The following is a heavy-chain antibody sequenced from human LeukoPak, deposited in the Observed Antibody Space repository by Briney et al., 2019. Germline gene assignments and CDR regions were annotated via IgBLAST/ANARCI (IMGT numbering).Heavy chain of an antibody. V-gene: IGHV3-11*01. CDR3: ARDSKEMYYFDY. CDR1: GFTFNDYY. CDR2: ISSSGSTI. Sequence: GGSLRLSCAASGFTFNDYYMSWIRQAPGKGLEWVSYISSSGSTIYYADSVKGRFTISRDNAKNSLYLQMNSLRAEDTAVYYCARDSKEMYYFDYWGQGTLVTVSS. J-gene: IGHJ4*02.